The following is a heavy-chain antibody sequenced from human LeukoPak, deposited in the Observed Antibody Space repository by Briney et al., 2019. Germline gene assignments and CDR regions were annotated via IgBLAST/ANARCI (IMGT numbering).Heavy chain of an antibody. V-gene: IGHV3-66*01. Sequence: GGSLRLSCAASGFTVSSNYMSWVRQAPGKGLEWVSVIYSGGSTYYADSVKGRFTISRDNSKNTLYLQMNSLRAEDTALYYCANGYSSAWYGGYWGQGTLVTVSS. CDR2: IYSGGST. J-gene: IGHJ4*02. CDR1: GFTVSSNY. CDR3: ANGYSSAWYGGY. D-gene: IGHD6-19*01.